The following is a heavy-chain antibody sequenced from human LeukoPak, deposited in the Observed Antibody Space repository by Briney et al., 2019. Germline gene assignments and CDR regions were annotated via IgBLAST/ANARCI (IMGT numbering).Heavy chain of an antibody. CDR3: ARDRWEPRLVGPRIFDY. CDR1: GYTFTGYH. D-gene: IGHD1-26*01. Sequence: GASVKVSCKASGYTFTGYHMHWVRQAPGQGLEWMGWINPNSGGTNYAQKFQGRVTMTRDTSISTAYMELSRLRSDDTAVYYCARDRWEPRLVGPRIFDYWGQGTLVTVSS. CDR2: INPNSGGT. J-gene: IGHJ4*02. V-gene: IGHV1-2*02.